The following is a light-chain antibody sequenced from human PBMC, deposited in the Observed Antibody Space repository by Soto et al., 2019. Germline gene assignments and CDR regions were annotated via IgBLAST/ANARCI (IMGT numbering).Light chain of an antibody. V-gene: IGLV2-8*01. Sequence: QSALTQPPSASGSPGQSVTISCTGTSSDVGGYNYVSWYQQHPGKAPKVMIYEVSKRPSGVPDRFSGPKSGNTASLTVSGLRAEDEADYYCSSYAGSNNFVVFGGGTTLPVL. J-gene: IGLJ2*01. CDR3: SSYAGSNNFVV. CDR2: EVS. CDR1: SSDVGGYNY.